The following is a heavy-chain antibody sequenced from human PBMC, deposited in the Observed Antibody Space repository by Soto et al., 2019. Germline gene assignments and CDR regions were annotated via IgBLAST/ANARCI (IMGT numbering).Heavy chain of an antibody. V-gene: IGHV4-34*01. CDR3: ARAPGYQFMITFGPRYYYGMDV. Sequence: QVQLQQWGAGLLKPSETLSLTCAVYGGSFSGYYWSWIRQPPGKGLEWIGEINHSESTNYNPSLKSRVTISVDTSKNQFSLKLSSVTAADTAVYYCARAPGYQFMITFGPRYYYGMDVWGQGTTVTVSS. D-gene: IGHD3-16*01. CDR1: GGSFSGYY. J-gene: IGHJ6*02. CDR2: INHSEST.